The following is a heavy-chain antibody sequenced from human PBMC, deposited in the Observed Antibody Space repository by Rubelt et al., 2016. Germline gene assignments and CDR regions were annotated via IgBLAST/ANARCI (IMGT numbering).Heavy chain of an antibody. CDR1: GFTVSSNY. J-gene: IGHJ4*02. Sequence: GQLLESGGGLVQPGGSLSLSCAASGFTVSSNYMNWVRQAPGKGLEWISVIYSGGSTYYADSVKGRFTISRDNSRNTLYLQMNSLRVEDTAVYYCARDERGIDYWGQGTLVTVSS. CDR3: ARDERGIDY. CDR2: IYSGGST. V-gene: IGHV3-66*01.